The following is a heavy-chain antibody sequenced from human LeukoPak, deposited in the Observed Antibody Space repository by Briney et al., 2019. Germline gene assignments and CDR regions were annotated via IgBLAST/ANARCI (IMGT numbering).Heavy chain of an antibody. CDR1: GGTFSSYA. CDR2: IIPIFGTA. D-gene: IGHD2-2*01. V-gene: IGHV1-69*13. CDR3: ARERGDIVVVPAAGLYNWLDP. J-gene: IGHJ5*02. Sequence: GASVEVSCKASGGTFSSYAISWVRQAPGQGLEWMGGIIPIFGTANYAQKFQGRVTITADESTSTAYMELSSLRSEDTAVYYCARERGDIVVVPAAGLYNWLDPWGQGTLVTVSS.